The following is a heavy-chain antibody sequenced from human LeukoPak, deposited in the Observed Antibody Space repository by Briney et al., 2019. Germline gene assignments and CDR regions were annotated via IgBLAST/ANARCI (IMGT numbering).Heavy chain of an antibody. CDR3: AKDGWTTVTTYPPHPFDY. CDR1: GFTFSSYA. D-gene: IGHD4-17*01. Sequence: RSVGSLRLSCAASGFTFSSYAMSWVRQAPGKGLEWVSAISGSGGSTYYADSVKGRFTISRDNSKNTLYLQMNSLRAEDTAVYYCAKDGWTTVTTYPPHPFDYWGQGTLVTVSS. J-gene: IGHJ4*02. CDR2: ISGSGGST. V-gene: IGHV3-23*01.